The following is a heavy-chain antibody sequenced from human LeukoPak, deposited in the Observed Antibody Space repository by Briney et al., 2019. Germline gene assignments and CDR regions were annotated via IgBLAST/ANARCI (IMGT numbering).Heavy chain of an antibody. D-gene: IGHD3-16*01. Sequence: SGGSLRLTCAASGFTISSYWMSWVRQAPGMGLGWLIAVTGGGDSTYYAHSVKGRFTISRDNSRNTLSLQMSSLRAEDTAVYYCAKPSHYETSYPQDTDSFDIWGQGTMVTVS. CDR3: AKPSHYETSYPQDTDSFDI. CDR1: GFTISSYW. J-gene: IGHJ3*02. V-gene: IGHV3-23*01. CDR2: VTGGGDST.